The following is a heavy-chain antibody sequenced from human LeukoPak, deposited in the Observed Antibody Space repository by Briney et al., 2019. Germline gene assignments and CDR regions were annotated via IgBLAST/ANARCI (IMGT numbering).Heavy chain of an antibody. D-gene: IGHD1-1*01. V-gene: IGHV3-11*06. Sequence: SGGSLRLSCAASGFPFSEYSMNWVRQAPGKGLEWISYIGISSGNTKYADSVKGRFTVSGDNARNSLYLQMNSLRVEDTAVYYCARDHNYAFDNWGREPWSPSPQ. J-gene: IGHJ4*02. CDR1: GFPFSEYS. CDR3: ARDHNYAFDN. CDR2: IGISSGNT.